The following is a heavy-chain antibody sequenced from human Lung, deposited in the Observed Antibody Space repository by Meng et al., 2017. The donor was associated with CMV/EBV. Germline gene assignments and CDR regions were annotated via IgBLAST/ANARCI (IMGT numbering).Heavy chain of an antibody. CDR1: GDAFSYT. D-gene: IGHD4-23*01. Sequence: SVXXYCKAPGDAFSYTINWVRQAPGQGLEWMGRIIPVLTMPIYAQKFQGRVTFTADRSTSTVYMDLSSLRSEDTAVYYCARGKAGNSGSGYFDLWGRGTXVTVSS. V-gene: IGHV1-69*02. CDR3: ARGKAGNSGSGYFDL. J-gene: IGHJ2*01. CDR2: IIPVLTMP.